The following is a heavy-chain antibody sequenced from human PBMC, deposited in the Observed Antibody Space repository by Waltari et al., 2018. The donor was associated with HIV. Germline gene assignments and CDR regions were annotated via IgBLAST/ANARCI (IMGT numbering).Heavy chain of an antibody. CDR3: ARSFSGYSNYFDP. Sequence: QLQLQESGPGLVKSSETLSLTCTVPVGSMTSISYYWGWIRQPPGKGLEWIGSMSYSGSTYNNASLRSRLTISVDTSKNQFSLKLTSVTAADTAMYYCARSFSGYSNYFDPWGQGTLVTVSS. CDR1: VGSMTSISYY. J-gene: IGHJ5*02. D-gene: IGHD4-4*01. V-gene: IGHV4-39*01. CDR2: MSYSGST.